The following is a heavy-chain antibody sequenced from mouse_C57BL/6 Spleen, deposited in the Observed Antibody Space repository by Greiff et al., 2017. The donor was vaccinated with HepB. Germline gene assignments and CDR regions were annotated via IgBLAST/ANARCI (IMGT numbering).Heavy chain of an antibody. CDR2: FNHYNDDT. Sequence: VMLVESGAELVKPGASVKISRKASGYTFTTYPIEWMKQNHGKSLEWIGNFNHYNDDTKYNEKFKGKATLTVEKSSSTVYLELSRLTSEYSAVYYCARRGVGSRYFDYWGQGTTLTVSS. V-gene: IGHV1-47*01. D-gene: IGHD1-1*02. J-gene: IGHJ2*01. CDR3: ARRGVGSRYFDY. CDR1: GYTFTTYP.